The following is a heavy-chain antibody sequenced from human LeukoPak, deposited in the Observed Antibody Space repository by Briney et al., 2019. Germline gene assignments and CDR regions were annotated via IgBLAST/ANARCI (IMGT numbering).Heavy chain of an antibody. V-gene: IGHV3-30*19. Sequence: PGGSLRLSCVASGFIFTSYGMHWVRQAPGKGLQWVALISSNGNNERYADSVKGRFSISRDNSKNTMYLRMNSLGAEDTAIYYCTGIKYSTSWSGDYWGQGALVTVSS. D-gene: IGHD6-13*01. J-gene: IGHJ4*02. CDR3: TGIKYSTSWSGDY. CDR1: GFIFTSYG. CDR2: ISSNGNNE.